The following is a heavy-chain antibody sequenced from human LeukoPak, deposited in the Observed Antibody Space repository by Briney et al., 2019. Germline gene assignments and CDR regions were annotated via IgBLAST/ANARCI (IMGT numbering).Heavy chain of an antibody. CDR3: AKNLVGGSSPNWFDP. CDR1: GFTFSSYA. CDR2: ISGGGTSI. Sequence: GGSLRLYCAASGFTFSSYAMNWVRQGPGNGLEWVSGISGGGTSIYYADSVEGRFPISRDNSKNTLYLQMNSLRAEDTAVYYCAKNLVGGSSPNWFDPWGQGTLVTVSS. J-gene: IGHJ5*02. V-gene: IGHV3-23*01. D-gene: IGHD6-13*01.